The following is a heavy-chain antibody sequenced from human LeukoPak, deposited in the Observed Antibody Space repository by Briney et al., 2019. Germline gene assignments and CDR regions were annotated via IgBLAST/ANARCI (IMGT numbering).Heavy chain of an antibody. Sequence: SVKVSCKASGGTFSSYAISWVRQAPGQGLEWMGGIIPIFGTANYAQKFQGRVTITPDESTSTAYMELSSLRSEETAVYYCASTYDSSGYYSPSWFDPWGQGTLVTVSS. CDR1: GGTFSSYA. CDR3: ASTYDSSGYYSPSWFDP. CDR2: IIPIFGTA. V-gene: IGHV1-69*01. D-gene: IGHD3-22*01. J-gene: IGHJ5*02.